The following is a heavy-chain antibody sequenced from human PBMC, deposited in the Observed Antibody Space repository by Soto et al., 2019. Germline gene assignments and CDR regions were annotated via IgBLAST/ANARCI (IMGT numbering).Heavy chain of an antibody. D-gene: IGHD3-22*01. V-gene: IGHV4-31*03. CDR1: GGSISSGDYY. CDR3: ASIYDSSGYYYGNNWFDP. J-gene: IGHJ5*02. Sequence: PSETLSLTCTVSGGSISSGDYYWSWLRQHPGKGLEWIGYIYYSGSTYYNPSLKSRVTISVDTSKNQFSLKLSSVTAADTAVFYCASIYDSSGYYYGNNWFDPWGQGTLVTVSS. CDR2: IYYSGST.